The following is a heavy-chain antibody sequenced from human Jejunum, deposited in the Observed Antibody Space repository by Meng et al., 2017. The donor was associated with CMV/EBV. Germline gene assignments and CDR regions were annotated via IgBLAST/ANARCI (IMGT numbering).Heavy chain of an antibody. V-gene: IGHV3-33*06. D-gene: IGHD3-22*01. CDR3: AKGLYYYDSSGYPFDY. CDR1: FTYSSYG. CDR2: IWDDGSNK. J-gene: IGHJ4*02. Sequence: FTYSSYGLHCVRQAPGKGLEWVAVIWDDGSNKSYADSVKGRFTISRDNSKNTLYLQMHSLRAEDTAVYYCAKGLYYYDSSGYPFDYWGQGTLVTVSS.